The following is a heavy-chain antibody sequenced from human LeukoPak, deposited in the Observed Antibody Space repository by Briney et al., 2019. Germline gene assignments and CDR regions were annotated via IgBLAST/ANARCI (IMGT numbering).Heavy chain of an antibody. CDR1: GGSISSGGYS. V-gene: IGHV4-30-2*01. Sequence: SQTLSLTCAVSGGSISSGGYSWSWIRQPPGKGLEWIGYIYHSGSTYYNPSLKSRVTISVDRSKNQFSLKLSSVTAADTAVHYCARNYYDILTGYYAPFDYWGQGTLVTVSS. CDR2: IYHSGST. CDR3: ARNYYDILTGYYAPFDY. D-gene: IGHD3-9*01. J-gene: IGHJ4*02.